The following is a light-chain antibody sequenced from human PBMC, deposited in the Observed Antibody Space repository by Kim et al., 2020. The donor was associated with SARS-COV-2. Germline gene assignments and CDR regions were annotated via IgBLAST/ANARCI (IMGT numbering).Light chain of an antibody. Sequence: LGQTVRITCQGDSLRSHYANWYHQKPVQAPVLVIYGENNRPSGIPDRFSGSSSGDTASLTITGAQAEDEADYYCNSRDSSGNQWVFGGGTKVTVL. CDR2: GEN. CDR1: SLRSHY. CDR3: NSRDSSGNQWV. V-gene: IGLV3-19*01. J-gene: IGLJ3*02.